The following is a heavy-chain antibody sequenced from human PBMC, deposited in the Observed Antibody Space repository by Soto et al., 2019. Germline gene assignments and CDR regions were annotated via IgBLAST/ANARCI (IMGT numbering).Heavy chain of an antibody. CDR2: IWYDGSNK. CDR1: GFTFTNYG. V-gene: IGHV3-33*01. D-gene: IGHD1-26*01. Sequence: GGSLRLSCAASGFTFTNYGMHRVRQAPGKGLEWVAVIWYDGSNKYYADSVKGRFTISKDNSQNTLYLQMNSLRAEDTAVYYCTRDPYGGSRYYFDSWGQGTLVTVSS. J-gene: IGHJ4*02. CDR3: TRDPYGGSRYYFDS.